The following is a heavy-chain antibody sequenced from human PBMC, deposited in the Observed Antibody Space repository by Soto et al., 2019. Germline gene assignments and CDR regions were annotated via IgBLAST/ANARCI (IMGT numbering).Heavy chain of an antibody. V-gene: IGHV1-69*13. CDR2: IIPIFGTA. D-gene: IGHD6-19*01. Sequence: SVKVSCKASRVAFSKFIVTWVRQAPGLGLEWVGGIIPIFGTANYAQKFQGRVTITADESTSTSYMEVNNLRSEDTAAYYCAKVRYSSPVGYYYGMDVWGQGTTVTVSS. CDR3: AKVRYSSPVGYYYGMDV. J-gene: IGHJ6*02. CDR1: RVAFSKFI.